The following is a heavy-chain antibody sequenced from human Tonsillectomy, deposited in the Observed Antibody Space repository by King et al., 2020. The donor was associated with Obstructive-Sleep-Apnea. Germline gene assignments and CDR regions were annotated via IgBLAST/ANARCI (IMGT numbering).Heavy chain of an antibody. CDR3: AHRSIAAAGRYYFDY. D-gene: IGHD6-13*01. J-gene: IGHJ4*02. V-gene: IGHV2-5*02. CDR1: GFSLTTGGVA. CDR2: IYWDDDK. Sequence: TLKESGPTLVKPTQTLTLTCTFSGFSLTTGGVAVAWIRQPPGKALEWLALIYWDDDKRYRPSLRSRLTITRETSKKEVVLTMADMDPLDTATYFCAHRSIAAAGRYYFDYWGQGTLAT.